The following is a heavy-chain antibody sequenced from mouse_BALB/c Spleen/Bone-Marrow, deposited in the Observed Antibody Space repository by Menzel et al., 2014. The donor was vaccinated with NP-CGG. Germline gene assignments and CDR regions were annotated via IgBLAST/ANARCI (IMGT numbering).Heavy chain of an antibody. J-gene: IGHJ2*01. CDR2: IYPGDGDT. CDR1: GYAISSYW. CDR3: ARGRGWYLDY. D-gene: IGHD2-3*01. Sequence: QVQLQQSGAELVRPGSSVKISCKASGYAISSYWMNWVKQRPGQGLERIGQIYPGDGDTNYNGKFKGKATLTADKSSSTAYMQISSLTSEDSAVYFCARGRGWYLDYWGQGTTLTVSS. V-gene: IGHV1-80*01.